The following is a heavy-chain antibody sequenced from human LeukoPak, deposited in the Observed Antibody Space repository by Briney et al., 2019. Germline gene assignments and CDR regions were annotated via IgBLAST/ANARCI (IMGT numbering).Heavy chain of an antibody. CDR1: GGSISSYY. D-gene: IGHD5-12*01. J-gene: IGHJ4*02. Sequence: SETLSLTCTVSGGSISSYYWSWIRQPAGRGLEWIGRIYTTGSTNYNPSLKSRVTISIDKSKNQFSLKLSSVTAADTAVYYCARGDTVATGLYDYWGQGTLVTVSS. CDR3: ARGDTVATGLYDY. CDR2: IYTTGST. V-gene: IGHV4-4*07.